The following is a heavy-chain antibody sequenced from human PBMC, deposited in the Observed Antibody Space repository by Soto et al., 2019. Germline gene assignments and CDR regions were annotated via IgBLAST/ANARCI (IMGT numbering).Heavy chain of an antibody. J-gene: IGHJ3*01. V-gene: IGHV5-51*01. Sequence: PGGSLKISCKGSGYSFTTYWIGWVRQMPGKGLEWMGIIYPGDSDTKYSPSFQGQVIISVDKSISTAYLQWSSLRAADTAIYYCAKDISGGGNDAFDVWGQGTMVTVSS. CDR1: GYSFTTYW. CDR2: IYPGDSDT. D-gene: IGHD3-16*01. CDR3: AKDISGGGNDAFDV.